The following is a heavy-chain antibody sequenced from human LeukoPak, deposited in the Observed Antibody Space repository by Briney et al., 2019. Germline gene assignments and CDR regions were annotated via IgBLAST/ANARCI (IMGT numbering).Heavy chain of an antibody. CDR3: AKVSVMKTGPYYYYYGMDV. Sequence: GGSLRLSCAASGFTFTPYEMNWVRQAPGKGLEWVSYTSSSGSTTYYADSVKGRFTISRDNAKNSLYLQMNSLRAEDTAVYYCAKVSVMKTGPYYYYYGMDVWGQGTTVTVSS. J-gene: IGHJ6*02. CDR1: GFTFTPYE. D-gene: IGHD1-14*01. CDR2: TSSSGSTT. V-gene: IGHV3-48*03.